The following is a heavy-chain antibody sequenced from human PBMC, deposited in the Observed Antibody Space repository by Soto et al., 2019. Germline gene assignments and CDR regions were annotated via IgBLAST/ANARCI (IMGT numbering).Heavy chain of an antibody. J-gene: IGHJ4*02. CDR2: IYWDDDK. CDR1: GFSLSTSGVV. D-gene: IGHD6-25*01. Sequence: QITLKESGPTLVKPTQTLTLTRTFSGFSLSTSGVVGGWIRQPPGKALELLALIYWDDDKRYSPSLKSRLTITKDTSKTQVFLTMTNMDPVDTATYYCVHSIRSRAADWGQGTLVTVSS. V-gene: IGHV2-5*02. CDR3: VHSIRSRAAD.